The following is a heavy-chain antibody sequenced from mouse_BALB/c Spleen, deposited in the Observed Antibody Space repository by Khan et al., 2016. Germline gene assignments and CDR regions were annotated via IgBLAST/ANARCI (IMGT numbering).Heavy chain of an antibody. J-gene: IGHJ2*01. CDR1: GFDFSRYW. CDR3: GRLYYSGSVDY. CDR2: INPDSSTI. D-gene: IGHD1-1*01. V-gene: IGHV4-1*02. Sequence: EVKLLESGGGLVQPGGSLKLSCAASGFDFSRYWMSWVRQAPGKGLEWIGEINPDSSTINYSPSLKDKFIISRDNAKNTLYLQMNKVRSEDAALYYCGRLYYSGSVDYWGQGTTLTVSS.